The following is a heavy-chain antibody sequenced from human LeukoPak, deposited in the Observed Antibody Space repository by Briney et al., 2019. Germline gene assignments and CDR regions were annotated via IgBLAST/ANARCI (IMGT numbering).Heavy chain of an antibody. D-gene: IGHD3-10*01. CDR3: ARDLWFGESRGGY. CDR1: GFSISSGYY. J-gene: IGHJ4*02. CDR2: IYHSGNT. V-gene: IGHV4-38-2*02. Sequence: PSETLSLTCGVSGFSISSGYYWGWIRQPPGKGLGWIGSIYHSGNTFYNPSLKSRVTISVDTSENQFSLKLKFVTAADTAMYYCARDLWFGESRGGYWGQGTLVTVSS.